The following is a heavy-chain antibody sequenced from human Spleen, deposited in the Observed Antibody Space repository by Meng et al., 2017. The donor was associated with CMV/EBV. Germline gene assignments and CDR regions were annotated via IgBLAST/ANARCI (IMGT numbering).Heavy chain of an antibody. Sequence: GESLKISCAASGFTFSSYSMNWVRQAPGKGLEWVSSISSTSRYIYYADSVKGRFTISRDNAKNSLCLQMNSLRAEDTAVYYCARDLYDFWSGYPQLNYYYYGMDVWGQGTTVTVSS. D-gene: IGHD3-3*01. J-gene: IGHJ6*02. CDR1: GFTFSSYS. CDR3: ARDLYDFWSGYPQLNYYYYGMDV. V-gene: IGHV3-21*01. CDR2: ISSTSRYI.